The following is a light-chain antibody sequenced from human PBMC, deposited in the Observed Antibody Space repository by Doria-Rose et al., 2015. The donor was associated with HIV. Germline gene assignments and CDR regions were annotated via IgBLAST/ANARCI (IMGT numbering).Light chain of an antibody. CDR2: KAS. V-gene: IGKV1-5*03. Sequence: ASVGDRVTITCRASRSISSWLAWYQQKPGKAPKLLIYKASSLEGGVPSRFSGSGSGTEFALTISGLQPDDFATYYCQQYGSYLWTFGQGTKVEVK. J-gene: IGKJ1*01. CDR3: QQYGSYLWT. CDR1: RSISSW.